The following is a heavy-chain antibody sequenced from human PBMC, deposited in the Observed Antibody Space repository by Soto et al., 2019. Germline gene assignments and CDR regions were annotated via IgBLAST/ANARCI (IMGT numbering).Heavy chain of an antibody. CDR3: ARSPPLYYYDSSGYFDY. V-gene: IGHV4-59*01. Sequence: SETLSLTCTVSGGSISSYYWSWIRQPPGKGLEWIGYIYYSGSTNYNPSLKSRVTISVDTSKNQFSLKLSSVTAADTAVYYCARSPPLYYYDSSGYFDYWGQGTLVTVSS. CDR2: IYYSGST. D-gene: IGHD3-22*01. CDR1: GGSISSYY. J-gene: IGHJ4*02.